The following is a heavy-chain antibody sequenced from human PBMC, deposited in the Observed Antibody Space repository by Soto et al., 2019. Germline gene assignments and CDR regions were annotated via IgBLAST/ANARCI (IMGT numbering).Heavy chain of an antibody. D-gene: IGHD3-22*01. V-gene: IGHV3-15*01. CDR3: TTVGYYYDSSGYYDGRDFDY. Sequence: EVQLVESGGGLVKPGGSLRLSCAASGFTFSNAWMSWVRQAPGKGLEWVGRIKSKTDGGTTDYAAPGKGRFTISRDDSKNTLYLQMNSLKTEDTAVYYCTTVGYYYDSSGYYDGRDFDYWCQGTLVTVSS. CDR1: GFTFSNAW. J-gene: IGHJ4*02. CDR2: IKSKTDGGTT.